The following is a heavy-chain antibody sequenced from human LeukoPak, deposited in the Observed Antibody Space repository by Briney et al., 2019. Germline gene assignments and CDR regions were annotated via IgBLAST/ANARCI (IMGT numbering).Heavy chain of an antibody. CDR1: GFAFSSYA. Sequence: PGGSLRLSCAASGFAFSSYAMTWDRQAPGKGLEWVSAIGSGADTHYADSVKGRFTISRDNSKNSLYLQMNSLRAEDTAIYYCAKDWSCDYWGQGTLVTVSS. D-gene: IGHD3-10*01. CDR2: IGSGADT. V-gene: IGHV3-23*01. CDR3: AKDWSCDY. J-gene: IGHJ4*02.